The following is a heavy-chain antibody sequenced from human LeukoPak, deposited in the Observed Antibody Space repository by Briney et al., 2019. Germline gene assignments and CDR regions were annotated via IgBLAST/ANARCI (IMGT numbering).Heavy chain of an antibody. Sequence: PGGSLKLSCEASGFTFSHFARSWARQVPGKGLEWVSAISTSGDSTRSADSVKGRFTISRDNSKNTLCLQMNSLRAEDTAVYYCARPKYSGSYYFDYWGQGTLVTVSS. V-gene: IGHV3-23*01. D-gene: IGHD1-26*01. CDR1: GFTFSHFA. CDR2: ISTSGDST. J-gene: IGHJ4*02. CDR3: ARPKYSGSYYFDY.